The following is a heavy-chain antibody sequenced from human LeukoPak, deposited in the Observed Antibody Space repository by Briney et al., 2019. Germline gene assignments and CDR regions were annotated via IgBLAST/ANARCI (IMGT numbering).Heavy chain of an antibody. D-gene: IGHD6-19*01. CDR1: GYTFTGYY. J-gene: IGHJ4*02. CDR2: INPNSGGT. CDR3: AREEGIAVAGPDY. Sequence: ASVTVSCKASGYTFTGYYMHWVRQAPGQGLEWMGWINPNSGGTNYAQKFQGRVTMTRDTSISTAYMELSRLRSDDTAVYYCAREEGIAVAGPDYWGQGTLVTVSS. V-gene: IGHV1-2*02.